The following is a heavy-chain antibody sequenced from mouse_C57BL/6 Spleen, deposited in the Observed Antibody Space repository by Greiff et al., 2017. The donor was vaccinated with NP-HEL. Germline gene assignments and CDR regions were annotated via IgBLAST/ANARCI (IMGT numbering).Heavy chain of an antibody. Sequence: QVQLQQPGAELVRPGSSVKLSCKASGYTFTSYWMHWVKQRPIQGLEWIGNIDPSDSETHYNQKFKDKATLTVDKSSSTAYMQLSSLTSEDSAVYYCAREYYGSSYGYCDVWGTGTTVTVSS. CDR1: GYTFTSYW. V-gene: IGHV1-52*01. CDR3: AREYYGSSYGYCDV. CDR2: IDPSDSET. D-gene: IGHD1-1*01. J-gene: IGHJ1*03.